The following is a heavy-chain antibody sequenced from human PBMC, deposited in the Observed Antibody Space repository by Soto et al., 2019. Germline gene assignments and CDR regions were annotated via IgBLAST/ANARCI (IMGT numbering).Heavy chain of an antibody. J-gene: IGHJ4*02. CDR2: ISSNSETL. CDR1: GFIADDYT. V-gene: IGHV3-9*02. Sequence: EVQLVESGGGLVQPGRSLRLSCVGSGFIADDYTMHWVRQAPGKGLEWVSGISSNSETLNYADSVKGRFTISRDNAKNSLFLQMNSLRPEDTALYYCAKDMKWGGMTTIHYFDSWGQGTLVTVSS. CDR3: AKDMKWGGMTTIHYFDS. D-gene: IGHD4-17*01.